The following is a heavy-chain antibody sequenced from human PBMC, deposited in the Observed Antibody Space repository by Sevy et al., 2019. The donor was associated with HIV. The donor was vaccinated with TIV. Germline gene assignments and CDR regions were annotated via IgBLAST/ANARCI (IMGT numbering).Heavy chain of an antibody. CDR3: ARDRGGGDCSGGSCYFDYSYYYGMDV. D-gene: IGHD2-15*01. V-gene: IGHV4-4*07. CDR2: IFSSGTT. Sequence: LSLTCTVSGDSISGYYWNWIRQPAGKGLEWIGRIFSSGTTNYNPSLKSRVTMSIDTSKNQFSLRLRSVTAADSAVDYCARDRGGGDCSGGSCYFDYSYYYGMDVWGQGTTVTVSS. CDR1: GDSISGYY. J-gene: IGHJ6*02.